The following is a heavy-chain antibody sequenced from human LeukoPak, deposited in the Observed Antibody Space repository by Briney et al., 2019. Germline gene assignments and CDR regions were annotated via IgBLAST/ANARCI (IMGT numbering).Heavy chain of an antibody. V-gene: IGHV3-74*01. CDR3: TRGRGPYGWFDP. Sequence: GGSLRLSCAASGFSSSDYWMHWVRHAPGKGLVWVSRMNSDGTTTNYADSVKGRFTISRDNAKNTLYLQMNSLRAEDTAVYYCTRGRGPYGWFDPWGQGTLVTVSS. D-gene: IGHD3-10*01. J-gene: IGHJ5*02. CDR2: MNSDGTTT. CDR1: GFSSSDYW.